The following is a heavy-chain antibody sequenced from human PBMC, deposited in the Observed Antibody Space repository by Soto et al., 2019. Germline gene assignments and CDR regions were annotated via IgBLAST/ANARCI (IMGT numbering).Heavy chain of an antibody. V-gene: IGHV1-69*01. CDR2: IIPIFNTA. CDR1: GGTLSNYA. D-gene: IGHD4-17*01. Sequence: QVQLVQSGAEVKKPGSSVKVSCKASGGTLSNYAFNWVRQAPGQGLEWMGGIIPIFNTANYAQKFQGRVTITADESTSTAYMEVNSLRSEDTAVYYCARVRPTDYVGNYNNGMDVWGQGTTVTVSS. J-gene: IGHJ6*02. CDR3: ARVRPTDYVGNYNNGMDV.